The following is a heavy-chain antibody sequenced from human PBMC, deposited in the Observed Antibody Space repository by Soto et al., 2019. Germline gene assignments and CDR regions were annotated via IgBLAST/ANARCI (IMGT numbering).Heavy chain of an antibody. D-gene: IGHD1-1*01. CDR3: ARGLRNWNDVFDY. Sequence: QVQLVESGGGVVQPGRSLRLSCAASGFTFSSYAMHWVRQAPGKGLEWVAVISYAGSNKYYADSVKGRFTISRDNSKNTLYLQMNSLRAEDTAVYYCARGLRNWNDVFDYWGQGTLVTVSS. CDR1: GFTFSSYA. V-gene: IGHV3-30-3*01. CDR2: ISYAGSNK. J-gene: IGHJ4*02.